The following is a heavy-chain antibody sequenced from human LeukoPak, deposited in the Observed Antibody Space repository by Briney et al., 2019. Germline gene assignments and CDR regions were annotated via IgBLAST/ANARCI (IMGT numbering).Heavy chain of an antibody. Sequence: GGSLRLSCAASGFTFDDYAMHWVRQAPGKGLEWVSLISWDGGSTYYADSVKGRFTISRDNSKNSLYLQMNSLRAEDTALYYCVGDSSGWYEGYYFDYWGQGTLVTVSS. V-gene: IGHV3-43D*03. D-gene: IGHD6-19*01. CDR1: GFTFDDYA. CDR2: ISWDGGST. CDR3: VGDSSGWYEGYYFDY. J-gene: IGHJ4*02.